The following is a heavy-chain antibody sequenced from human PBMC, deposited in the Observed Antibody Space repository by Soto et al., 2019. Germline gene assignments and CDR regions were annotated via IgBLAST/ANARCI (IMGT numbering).Heavy chain of an antibody. CDR3: ARPPYPGCINAVCYPLDY. CDR1: GYTFTSYY. J-gene: IGHJ4*02. V-gene: IGHV1-46*01. D-gene: IGHD2-8*01. Sequence: QVQLVQSGAEVKKPGASVKISCKASGYTFTSYYMHWVRQAPGQGLEWMGIINPSGGSTNYAQKLHGRVAMTRDTSTSTVYMGLNSLRSEDTAVYYCARPPYPGCINAVCYPLDYWGPGNPGHRVL. CDR2: INPSGGST.